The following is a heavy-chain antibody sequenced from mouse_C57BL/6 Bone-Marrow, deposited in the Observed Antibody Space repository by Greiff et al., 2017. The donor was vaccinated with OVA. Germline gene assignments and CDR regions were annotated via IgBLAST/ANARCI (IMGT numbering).Heavy chain of an antibody. Sequence: EVQVVESGGGLVQPKGSLKLSCAASGFSFTTYDMNWVRQAPGKGLEWVARIRSKSNNYATYYADSVKDRFTISRDDSESMLYLQMNNLKTEDTAMYYCVRHDVDWYVDVWDRGTTVTVSS. CDR2: IRSKSNNYAT. V-gene: IGHV10-1*01. D-gene: IGHD2-3*01. CDR1: GFSFTTYD. CDR3: VRHDVDWYVDV. J-gene: IGHJ1*03.